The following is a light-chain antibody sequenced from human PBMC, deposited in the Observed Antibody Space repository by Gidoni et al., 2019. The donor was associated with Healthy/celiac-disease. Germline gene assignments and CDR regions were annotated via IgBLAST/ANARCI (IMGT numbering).Light chain of an antibody. CDR1: QSISSY. V-gene: IGKV1-39*01. CDR2: AAS. Sequence: DIQMTQSPSSLSASVGDRVTITCRARQSISSYLNWYQQKPGKAPKLLIYAASSLQIGVPSRFSGSGSGTDFTLTISSLQPEDFATYYCQQSYSTPYTFGQXTKLEIK. J-gene: IGKJ2*01. CDR3: QQSYSTPYT.